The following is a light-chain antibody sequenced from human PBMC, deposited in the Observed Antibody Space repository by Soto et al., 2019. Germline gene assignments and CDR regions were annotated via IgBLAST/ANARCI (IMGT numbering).Light chain of an antibody. J-gene: IGKJ5*01. CDR2: KAS. Sequence: DVVMTQSPLSLPATLGQPASISCRSNQSLVHSDGIAYFSWLQQRPGRSPRRLIYKASNQDSGVPARFSGSGSATDFALKISRLEAEDVEVYYCMQGTLWPITFGQGTRLEIK. CDR1: QSLVHSDGIAY. CDR3: MQGTLWPIT. V-gene: IGKV2-30*02.